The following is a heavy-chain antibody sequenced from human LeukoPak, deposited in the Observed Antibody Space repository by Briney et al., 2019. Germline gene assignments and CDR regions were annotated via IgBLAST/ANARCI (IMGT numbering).Heavy chain of an antibody. J-gene: IGHJ4*02. Sequence: PSETLSLTCTVSGGSISSSSYYWGWIRQPPGKGLEWIGSISYSGSTYYNPSLKSRVTISVDTSKNQFSLKLSSVTAADTAVYYCAITRDGYYFDYWGQGTLVTVSS. CDR1: GGSISSSSYY. D-gene: IGHD5-24*01. CDR2: ISYSGST. V-gene: IGHV4-39*01. CDR3: AITRDGYYFDY.